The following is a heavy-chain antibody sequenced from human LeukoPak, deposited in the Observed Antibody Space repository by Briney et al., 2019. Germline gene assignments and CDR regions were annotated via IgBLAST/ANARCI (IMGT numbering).Heavy chain of an antibody. V-gene: IGHV3-23*01. CDR2: ISGSGDNT. Sequence: GGSLRLSCAASGFTFSNAWMSWVRQAPGKGLEWVSVISGSGDNTNYADPVKGRFTISRDNSKNTLYVQMNSLRAEDTAVYYCAKNMGYGGNSAFDIWGQGTMVTVSS. CDR3: AKNMGYGGNSAFDI. CDR1: GFTFSNAW. J-gene: IGHJ3*02. D-gene: IGHD4-23*01.